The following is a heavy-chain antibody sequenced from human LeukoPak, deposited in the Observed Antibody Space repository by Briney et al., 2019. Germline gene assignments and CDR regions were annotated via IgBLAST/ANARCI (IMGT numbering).Heavy chain of an antibody. CDR3: ARVSVPLGLAAFDI. CDR1: GFTFSSYS. V-gene: IGHV3-21*01. Sequence: PGGSLRLSCAASGFTFSSYSMNWVRQAPGKGLEWVSSISSSSSYIYYADSVKGRFTISRDNAKNSLYLQMDSLRAEDTAVYYCARVSVPLGLAAFDIWGQGTMVTVSS. D-gene: IGHD7-27*01. J-gene: IGHJ3*02. CDR2: ISSSSSYI.